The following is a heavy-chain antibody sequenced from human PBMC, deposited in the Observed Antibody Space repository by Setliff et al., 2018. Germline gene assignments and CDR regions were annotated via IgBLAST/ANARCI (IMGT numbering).Heavy chain of an antibody. CDR1: GGSITSGSYY. J-gene: IGHJ4*02. V-gene: IGHV4-61*02. Sequence: SETLSLTCAVSGGSITSGSYYWSWIRQPAGEGLEWIGRLHTSGTTVYNPSLKGRVTISADTSTNHFSLKLTSVTAADTAVYYCARDNTIVGATDYWGLGTLVTV. CDR3: ARDNTIVGATDY. CDR2: LHTSGTT. D-gene: IGHD1-26*01.